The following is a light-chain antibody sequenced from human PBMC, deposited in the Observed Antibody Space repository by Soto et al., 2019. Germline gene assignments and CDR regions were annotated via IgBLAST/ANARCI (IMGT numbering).Light chain of an antibody. V-gene: IGKV1-9*01. CDR3: QQLNSYPRMYT. CDR2: AAS. CDR1: QGISSY. J-gene: IGKJ2*01. Sequence: DIQLTQSPSFLSASVGDRVTITCRASQGISSYLAWYQQKPGKAPKLLIYAASTLQSGVPSRFSVSGSGTEFTHTISSLQPEDFATYYCQQLNSYPRMYTFGQGTKLEIK.